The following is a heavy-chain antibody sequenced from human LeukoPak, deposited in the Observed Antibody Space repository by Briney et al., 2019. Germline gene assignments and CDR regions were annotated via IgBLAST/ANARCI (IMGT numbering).Heavy chain of an antibody. CDR1: GFIFSDYY. CDR2: ISSSSSYI. Sequence: GGSLRLSCPASGFIFSDYYMSWIRQAPGKGLELVSYISSSSSYINYADSVKGRFTISRDNAKNSLYLQMNSLRAEDTAVYYCARVSYGDSGYFGYWGQGTLVTVSS. J-gene: IGHJ4*02. V-gene: IGHV3-11*06. CDR3: ARVSYGDSGYFGY. D-gene: IGHD4-17*01.